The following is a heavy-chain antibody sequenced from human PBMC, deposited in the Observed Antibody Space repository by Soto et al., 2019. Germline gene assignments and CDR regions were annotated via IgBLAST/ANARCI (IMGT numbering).Heavy chain of an antibody. J-gene: IGHJ4*02. Sequence: VRQAKGKGLEWVAVISYDGSNKYYADSVKGRFTISRDNSKNTLYLQMNSLRPEDTAIYYCARDGVVTTIFRFHYLDLWGKATPVT. V-gene: IGHV3-30*03. D-gene: IGHD2-21*02. CDR2: ISYDGSNK. CDR3: ARDGVVTTIFRFHYLDL.